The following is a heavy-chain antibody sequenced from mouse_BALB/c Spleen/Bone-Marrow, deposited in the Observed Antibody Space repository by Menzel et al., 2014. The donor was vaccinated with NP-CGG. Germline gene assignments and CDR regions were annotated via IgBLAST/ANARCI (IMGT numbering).Heavy chain of an antibody. CDR3: ARRGNGDGTWYFDV. CDR1: GFTFSTYG. CDR2: ISSGGSYT. Sequence: EVQLQQSGGDLVKPGGSLKLSCAASGFTFSTYGMSWVRQTPDKSLEWVATISSGGSYTNYPDSVKGRVTITRDNAKNTLYLEMSSLKSEDTAMYYCARRGNGDGTWYFDVWGEGTTLTVSS. D-gene: IGHD4-1*01. V-gene: IGHV5-6*01. J-gene: IGHJ1*01.